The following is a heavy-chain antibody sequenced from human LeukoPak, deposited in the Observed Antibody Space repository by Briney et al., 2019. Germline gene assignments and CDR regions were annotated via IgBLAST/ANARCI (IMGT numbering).Heavy chain of an antibody. CDR1: GGSFSGYY. D-gene: IGHD6-19*01. CDR3: ARLSGKQWLVGPQNWFDP. V-gene: IGHV4-34*01. J-gene: IGHJ5*02. Sequence: PSETLSLTCAVYGGSFSGYYWSWIRQPPGKGLEWTGEINHSGSTNYNPSLKSRVTISVDTSKNQFSLKLSPVTAADTAVYYCARLSGKQWLVGPQNWFDPWGQGTLVTVSS. CDR2: INHSGST.